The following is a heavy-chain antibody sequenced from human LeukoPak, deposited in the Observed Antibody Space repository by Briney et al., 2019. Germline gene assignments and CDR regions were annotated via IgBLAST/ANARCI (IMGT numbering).Heavy chain of an antibody. CDR1: GGSISSGTYY. D-gene: IGHD3-9*01. Sequence: SETLSLTCTDSGGSISSGTYYWSWIRQPPGKGLEWIGSIYHSGSTYYNPSLKSRVTISVDTSKNQFSLKLSSVTAADTAVYYCARHLREAPDILTGYYNSAPPPLAYFDYWGQGTLVTVSS. J-gene: IGHJ4*02. CDR3: ARHLREAPDILTGYYNSAPPPLAYFDY. CDR2: IYHSGST. V-gene: IGHV4-39*01.